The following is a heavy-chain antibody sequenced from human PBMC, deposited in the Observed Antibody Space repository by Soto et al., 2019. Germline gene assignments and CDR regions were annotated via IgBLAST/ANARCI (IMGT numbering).Heavy chain of an antibody. J-gene: IGHJ6*02. V-gene: IGHV3-53*01. CDR2: IYSGGVT. CDR3: AKGRSYYYYYGVDV. Sequence: SQTLSCAASGVIVTGNYMSWVRQAPGKGLEWVSLIYSGGVTYYADSVKGRFTISRDNSKNTLYLQMNSLRAEDTALYYCAKGRSYYYYYGVDVWGQGTTVTVSS. CDR1: GVIVTGNY.